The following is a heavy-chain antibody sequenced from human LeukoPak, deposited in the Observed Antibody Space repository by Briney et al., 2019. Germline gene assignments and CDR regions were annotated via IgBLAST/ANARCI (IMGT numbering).Heavy chain of an antibody. D-gene: IGHD2/OR15-2a*01. CDR2: FSGSGGDT. V-gene: IGHV3-23*01. CDR3: AKDRTLALGDYYYYMDV. CDR1: GFTFSSYA. J-gene: IGHJ6*03. Sequence: PGGSLRLSCAASGFTFSSYAMSWVRQAPGKGLEWVSAFSGSGGDTYYADSVKGRFTVSRDNSKNTLYLQMNSLRAEDTAVYYCAKDRTLALGDYYYYMDVWGKGTTVTISS.